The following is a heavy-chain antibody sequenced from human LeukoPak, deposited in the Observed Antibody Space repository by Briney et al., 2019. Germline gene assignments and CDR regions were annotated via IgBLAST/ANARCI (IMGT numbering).Heavy chain of an antibody. CDR3: ARIRDGYNDAYDI. J-gene: IGHJ3*02. CDR1: GYTFTNYY. CDR2: INPGGDNA. D-gene: IGHD5-24*01. Sequence: ASVKVSCKASGYTFTNYYIHWVRQAPGQGLEWMGLINPGGDNADYAQNFQGRVTMTRDTSTSTVYMGLSSLRSEDTAVYYCARIRDGYNDAYDIWGQGTMVTVSS. V-gene: IGHV1-46*01.